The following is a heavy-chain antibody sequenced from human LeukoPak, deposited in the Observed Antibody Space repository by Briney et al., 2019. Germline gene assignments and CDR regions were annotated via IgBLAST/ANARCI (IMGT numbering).Heavy chain of an antibody. CDR2: ISSSSSYI. Sequence: GGSLRLSCAASGFTFSSYSMNWVRQAPGKGLEWVSSISSSSSYIYYADSVKGRFTISRDNSKNTLYLQMNSLRAEDTAVYYCARANPYYYDSSGRLYYYGMDVWGQGTTVTVSS. CDR3: ARANPYYYDSSGRLYYYGMDV. J-gene: IGHJ6*02. CDR1: GFTFSSYS. D-gene: IGHD3-22*01. V-gene: IGHV3-21*01.